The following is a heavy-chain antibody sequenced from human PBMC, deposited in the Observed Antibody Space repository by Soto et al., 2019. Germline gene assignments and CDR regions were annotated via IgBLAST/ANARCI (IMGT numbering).Heavy chain of an antibody. CDR2: ISAYNGNT. Sequence: ASVKVSCKASGYTFTSYGISWVRQAPGQGLEWMGWISAYNGNTNYAQKLQGRVTMTTDTSTSTAYMELRSLRSDDTALYIWSRDPRQYCSSTSCYTGAFDIWGQGTMVTVSS. J-gene: IGHJ3*02. V-gene: IGHV1-18*01. CDR3: SRDPRQYCSSTSCYTGAFDI. CDR1: GYTFTSYG. D-gene: IGHD2-2*02.